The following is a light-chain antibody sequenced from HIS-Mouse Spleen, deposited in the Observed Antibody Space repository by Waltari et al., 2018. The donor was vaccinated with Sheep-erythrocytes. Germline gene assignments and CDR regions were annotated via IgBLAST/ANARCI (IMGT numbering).Light chain of an antibody. V-gene: IGKV4-1*01. J-gene: IGKJ4*01. CDR3: QQYYSTPLT. CDR2: WAS. CDR1: QSVLYSSNNKNY. Sequence: DIVMTQSPDSLAGSLGERATINCKSSQSVLYSSNNKNYLAWYQQKPGQPPKLVIYWASTRESGVPDRFSGSGSGTEFTLTISSLQAEDVAVYYCQQYYSTPLTFGGGTKVEIK.